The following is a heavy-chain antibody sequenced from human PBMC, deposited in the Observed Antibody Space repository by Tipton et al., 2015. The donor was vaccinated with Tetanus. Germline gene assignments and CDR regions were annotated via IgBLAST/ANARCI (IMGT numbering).Heavy chain of an antibody. Sequence: QLVQSGAEVKKPGASVKVSCKASGYTFTSYDINWVRQTTGQGLEWVGWMNPNSGNTGYAQKFQGRVTMTRNTSISTAYMELSSLRSEDTAVYYCARVTYGWTWFDPWGQGPLVTVSS. CDR3: ARVTYGWTWFDP. CDR1: GYTFTSYD. J-gene: IGHJ5*02. D-gene: IGHD3-10*01. V-gene: IGHV1-8*01. CDR2: MNPNSGNT.